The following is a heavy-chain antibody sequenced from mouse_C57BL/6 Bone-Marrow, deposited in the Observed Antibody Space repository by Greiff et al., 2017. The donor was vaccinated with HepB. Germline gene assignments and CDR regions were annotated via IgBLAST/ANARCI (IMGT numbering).Heavy chain of an antibody. CDR3: ARSFTTVVATDFDY. V-gene: IGHV14-3*01. CDR1: GFNIKNTY. CDR2: IDPANGNT. D-gene: IGHD1-1*01. Sequence: EVKLVESVAELVRPGASVKLSCTASGFNIKNTYMHWVKQRPEQGLEWIGRIDPANGNTKYAPKFQGKATITADTSSNTAYLQLSSLTSEDTAIYYCARSFTTVVATDFDYWGQGTTLTVSS. J-gene: IGHJ2*01.